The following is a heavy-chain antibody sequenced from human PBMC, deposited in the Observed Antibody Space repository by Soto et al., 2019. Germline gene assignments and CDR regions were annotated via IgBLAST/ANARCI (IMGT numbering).Heavy chain of an antibody. CDR1: GGTFSSFP. CDR2: IIPVLGAP. D-gene: IGHD3-22*01. Sequence: QVQLVQSGTEVKKPGSSVKVSCKTSGGTFSSFPIAWVRQAPGQGLEWVGGIIPVLGAPSYAQTFQGRVTITADESTSAAYLELSRLRSDDTAVYFCARDRHYENHTFSYSKYYFDYRGQGTLVTVSS. CDR3: ARDRHYENHTFSYSKYYFDY. J-gene: IGHJ4*02. V-gene: IGHV1-69*01.